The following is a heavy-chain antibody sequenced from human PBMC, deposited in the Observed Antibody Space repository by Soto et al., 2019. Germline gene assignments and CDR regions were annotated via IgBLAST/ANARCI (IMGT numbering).Heavy chain of an antibody. CDR3: ASDQSYYDSSGYRHFDY. V-gene: IGHV4-4*02. J-gene: IGHJ4*02. CDR2: IYHSGST. CDR1: GGSISSSNW. D-gene: IGHD3-22*01. Sequence: QVQLQESGPGLVKPSGTLSLTCAVSGGSISSSNWWSWVRQPPGKGLEWIGEIYHSGSTNYNPSLKSRVTISVDKSKNQFSLKLSSVTAADTAVYYCASDQSYYDSSGYRHFDYWGQGPLVTVSS.